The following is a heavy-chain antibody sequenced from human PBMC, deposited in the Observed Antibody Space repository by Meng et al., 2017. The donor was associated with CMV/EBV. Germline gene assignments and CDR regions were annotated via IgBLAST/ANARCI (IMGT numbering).Heavy chain of an antibody. Sequence: ETLSLTCAASGVTFSSYAMSWVRQAPGKGLEWVSAISGSGGSTYYADSVKGRFTISRDNSKNTLYLQMNSLRAEDTAVYYCAKDPKGPPPRLWFGEKWGDYWGQGTLVTVSS. V-gene: IGHV3-23*01. CDR3: AKDPKGPPPRLWFGEKWGDY. CDR1: GVTFSSYA. J-gene: IGHJ4*02. CDR2: ISGSGGST. D-gene: IGHD3-10*01.